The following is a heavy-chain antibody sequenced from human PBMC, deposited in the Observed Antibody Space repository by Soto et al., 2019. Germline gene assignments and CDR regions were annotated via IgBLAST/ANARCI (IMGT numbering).Heavy chain of an antibody. CDR3: AKDKGVGIAAAGTDFDY. D-gene: IGHD6-13*01. V-gene: IGHV3-30*18. Sequence: GGSLRLSCAASGFTFSSYGMHWVRQAPGKGLEWVAVISYDGSNKYYADSVKGRFTISRDNSKNTLYLQMNSLRAEDTAVYYCAKDKGVGIAAAGTDFDYWGQGTLVTVSS. CDR1: GFTFSSYG. J-gene: IGHJ4*02. CDR2: ISYDGSNK.